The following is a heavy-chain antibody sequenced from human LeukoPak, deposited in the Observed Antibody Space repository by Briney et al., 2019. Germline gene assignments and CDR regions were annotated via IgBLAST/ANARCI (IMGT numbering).Heavy chain of an antibody. CDR3: TRDITLTRGGRSDY. CDR1: GFTFSSYW. V-gene: IGHV3-74*01. CDR2: INSDGKNT. Sequence: GSLRLSCAASGFTFSSYWMYWVRQAPGKGLVWVSRINSDGKNTNYAGSVKGRFTISRDNAKNTLYLQMNSLRAEDTAVYYCTRDITLTRGGRSDYWGQGTLVTVSA. D-gene: IGHD3-10*01. J-gene: IGHJ4*02.